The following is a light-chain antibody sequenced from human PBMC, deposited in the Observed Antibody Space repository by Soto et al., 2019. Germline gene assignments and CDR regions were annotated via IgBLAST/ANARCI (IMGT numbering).Light chain of an antibody. J-gene: IGLJ2*01. CDR3: QSFDSSLPGPI. CDR1: NSNIGADYG. Sequence: QSVLTQSPSVSGAPGQRVTISCTGSNSNIGADYGVHWYQQFPGTAPKLLISNYTNRPSGVPDRFSASRSGSSASLAITGLQSEDEADYYCQSFDSSLPGPILGVGTKLTVL. V-gene: IGLV1-40*01. CDR2: NYT.